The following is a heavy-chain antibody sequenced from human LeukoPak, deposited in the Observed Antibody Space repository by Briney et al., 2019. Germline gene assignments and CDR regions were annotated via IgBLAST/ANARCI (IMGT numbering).Heavy chain of an antibody. V-gene: IGHV3-30-3*01. CDR1: GFTFSSYA. CDR2: ISYDGNNE. CDR3: ARPFHKFFDH. D-gene: IGHD3-3*02. J-gene: IGHJ4*02. Sequence: QPGGSLRISCAASGFTFSSYAMHWVRQAPGKGLEWVAVISYDGNNEYYADSVKGRFTISRDNSKNTLYLQTNSLRTEDTAVYYCARPFHKFFDHWGQGTLVTASS.